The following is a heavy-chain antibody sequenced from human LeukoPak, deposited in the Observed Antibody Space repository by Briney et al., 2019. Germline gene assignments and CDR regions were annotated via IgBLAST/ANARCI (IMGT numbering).Heavy chain of an antibody. CDR3: ARDRCSGGNCAFDS. Sequence: ASVKVSCKTSGYSFTTDSINWVRQAPGQGLEWMGRVSTYNGNTKSAQKFQGRVTMTTDTSTSTVYMELASLSSDDTASYYCARDRCSGGNCAFDSWGQGTLVTVSS. D-gene: IGHD2-15*01. CDR2: VSTYNGNT. V-gene: IGHV1-18*01. J-gene: IGHJ4*02. CDR1: GYSFTTDS.